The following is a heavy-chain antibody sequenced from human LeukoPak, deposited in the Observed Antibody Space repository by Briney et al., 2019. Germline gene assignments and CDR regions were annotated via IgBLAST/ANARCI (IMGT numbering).Heavy chain of an antibody. J-gene: IGHJ4*02. CDR1: GYTFTGYY. Sequence: GASVKVSCKASGYTFTGYYMHWIRQAPGHSLEWMAWINPNSGGTNSAQKFQGRVTMTRDTSISTAYMELSSLTFDDTAVYYCGRGTIAVVAVDLRTDQWGQGTLVIVSS. D-gene: IGHD2-15*01. V-gene: IGHV1-2*02. CDR3: GRGTIAVVAVDLRTDQ. CDR2: INPNSGGT.